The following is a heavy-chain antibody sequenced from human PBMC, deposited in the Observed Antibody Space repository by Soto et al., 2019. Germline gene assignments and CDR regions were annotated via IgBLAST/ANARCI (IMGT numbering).Heavy chain of an antibody. CDR3: ARMEYYYDSSGYYYWS. D-gene: IGHD3-22*01. Sequence: PGGSLRLSCAASGFTVSSNYMSWVRRAPGKGLEWVSVIYSGGSTYYADSVKGRFTISRDNSKNTLYRQMNSLRAEDTAVYYCARMEYYYDSSGYYYWSWGQGTLVTVSS. CDR1: GFTVSSNY. J-gene: IGHJ5*02. V-gene: IGHV3-53*01. CDR2: IYSGGST.